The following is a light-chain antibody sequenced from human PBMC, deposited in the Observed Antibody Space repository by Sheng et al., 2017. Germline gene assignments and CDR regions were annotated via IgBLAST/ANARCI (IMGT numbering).Light chain of an antibody. CDR3: QQRSSWPLT. Sequence: EIVLTQSPATRSLSPGERATLSCRASQSVSNNLAWYQQKPGQAPRLLIYGASNRASGIPARFSGSGSGTDFTLTISSLEREDFAVYYCQQRSSWPLTFGGGTKVEIK. CDR1: QSVSNN. J-gene: IGKJ4*01. V-gene: IGKV3-11*01. CDR2: GAS.